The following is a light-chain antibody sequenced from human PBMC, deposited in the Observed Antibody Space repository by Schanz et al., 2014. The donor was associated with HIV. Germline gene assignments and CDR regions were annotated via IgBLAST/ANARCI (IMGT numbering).Light chain of an antibody. CDR3: QQYNKWPWT. J-gene: IGKJ1*01. CDR1: QSVGNS. CDR2: GAS. V-gene: IGKV3-15*01. Sequence: ETLMTQSPATLSVSPGEGAALSCRASQSVGNSLAWYQQKPGQAPRLLIYGASTRATGIPARFSGSRSGTEFTLTISSLQSEDFAVYYCQQYNKWPWTFGQGTKVEIK.